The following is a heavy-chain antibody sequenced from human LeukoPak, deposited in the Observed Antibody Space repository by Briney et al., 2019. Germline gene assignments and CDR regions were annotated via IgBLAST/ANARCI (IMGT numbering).Heavy chain of an antibody. V-gene: IGHV4-34*01. CDR1: GGSFSGYY. J-gene: IGHJ4*02. CDR2: INHSGST. D-gene: IGHD3-22*01. Sequence: SETLPLTCAVYGGSFSGYYWSWIRQPPGKGLECIGEINHSGSTNYNPSLKSRVTISVDTSRNQFSLKLSSVTAADTAVYYCARVKRITMIVVVTKEYYFDYWGQGTLVTVSS. CDR3: ARVKRITMIVVVTKEYYFDY.